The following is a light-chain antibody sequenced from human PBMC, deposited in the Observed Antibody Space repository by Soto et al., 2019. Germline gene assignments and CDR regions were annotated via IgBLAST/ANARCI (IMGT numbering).Light chain of an antibody. V-gene: IGKV1-9*01. CDR2: DAS. Sequence: DMQMAQSPSSLAASAGHIVTVTSRASQGISTFLAWYQQKPGKAPKLLIYDASNSHDGVPSRFGGSGSGTEFTLTIRSLQPEDFATYYCHHLNTFPRTFGQGTKVDIK. CDR1: QGISTF. J-gene: IGKJ1*01. CDR3: HHLNTFPRT.